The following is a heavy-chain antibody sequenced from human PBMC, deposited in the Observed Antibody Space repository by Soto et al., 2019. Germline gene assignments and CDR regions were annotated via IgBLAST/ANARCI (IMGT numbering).Heavy chain of an antibody. CDR2: IWYDGSNK. CDR3: ARDSSLWIKRFDY. Sequence: GGSLRLSCAASGFTFSSYGMHWVRQAPGKGLEWVAVIWYDGSNKYYADSVKGRFTISRDNSKNTLYVQMNSLRAEDTAVYYCARDSSLWIKRFDYWGQGTLVTVSS. CDR1: GFTFSSYG. V-gene: IGHV3-33*01. D-gene: IGHD2-15*01. J-gene: IGHJ4*02.